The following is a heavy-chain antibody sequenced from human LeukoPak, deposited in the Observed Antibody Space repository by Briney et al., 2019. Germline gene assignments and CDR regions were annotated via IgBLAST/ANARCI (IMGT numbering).Heavy chain of an antibody. V-gene: IGHV1-2*02. CDR2: INPNSGGT. Sequence: ASVKVSCKASGYTFTGYYMHWVRQAPGQGLEWMGWINPNSGGTNYAQKFQGRVTMTEDTSTDTAYMELSSLRSEDTAVYYCATGKVSYYYYGMDVWGQGTTVTVSS. CDR3: ATGKVSYYYYGMDV. J-gene: IGHJ6*02. CDR1: GYTFTGYY.